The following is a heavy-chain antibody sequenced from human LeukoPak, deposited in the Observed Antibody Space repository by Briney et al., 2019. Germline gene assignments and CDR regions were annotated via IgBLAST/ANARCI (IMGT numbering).Heavy chain of an antibody. D-gene: IGHD1-26*01. CDR1: GFSFNENT. Sequence: PGGSLRLSCAASGFSFNENTMHWVRQAPGKGLEWVSLINWAGGGTFYPHSVRGRFTVSRDNSENSLYLQMTSLRPEDTAFYYCAKDIRGRGTYYGIDFWGQGTLVTVSS. CDR2: INWAGGGT. V-gene: IGHV3-43*01. J-gene: IGHJ4*02. CDR3: AKDIRGRGTYYGIDF.